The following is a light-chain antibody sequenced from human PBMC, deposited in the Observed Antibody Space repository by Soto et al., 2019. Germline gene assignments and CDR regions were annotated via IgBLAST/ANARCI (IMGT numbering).Light chain of an antibody. J-gene: IGKJ1*01. CDR1: QDISNF. CDR3: QQTYSTPRT. V-gene: IGKV1-39*01. Sequence: DIQITQSPSYMSASVGDRVTLPCRASQDISNFFVWFQQRPGRVPKRLINSANRLEGGVPSRFSGSGSGTDFTLTISSRQPEDFATYYCQQTYSTPRTFGQGTKVDIK. CDR2: SAN.